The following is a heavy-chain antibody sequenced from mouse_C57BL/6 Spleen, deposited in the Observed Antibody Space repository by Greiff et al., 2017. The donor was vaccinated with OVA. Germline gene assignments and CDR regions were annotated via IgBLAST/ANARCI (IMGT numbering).Heavy chain of an antibody. CDR3: ARGLLRYWYFDV. J-gene: IGHJ1*03. D-gene: IGHD1-1*01. Sequence: EVQLVESGPGLVKPSQSLSLTCSVTGYSITSGYYWNWIRQFPGNKLEWMGYISYDGSNNYNPSLKNRISITRDTSKNQFFLKLNSVTTEDTATYYCARGLLRYWYFDVWGTGTTVTVSS. V-gene: IGHV3-6*01. CDR1: GYSITSGYY. CDR2: ISYDGSN.